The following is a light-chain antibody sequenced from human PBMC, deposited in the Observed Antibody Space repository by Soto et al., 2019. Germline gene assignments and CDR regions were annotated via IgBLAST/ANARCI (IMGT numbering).Light chain of an antibody. V-gene: IGKV1-5*03. J-gene: IGKJ2*01. CDR2: KAS. CDR3: QQYKTFSPYT. Sequence: DIQMTQSPSTLSASVGDRVTITCRASQSIRSWLAWHQQKPGKAPKFLIYKASSLESGVPSRFSGSGSGTEFALIISSRRPADFATFYCQQYKTFSPYTFGQGTKLEIK. CDR1: QSIRSW.